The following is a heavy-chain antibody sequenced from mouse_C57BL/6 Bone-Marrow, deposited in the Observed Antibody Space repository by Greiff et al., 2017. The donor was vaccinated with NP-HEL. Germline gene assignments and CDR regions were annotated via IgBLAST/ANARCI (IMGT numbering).Heavy chain of an antibody. CDR1: EYEFPSHD. V-gene: IGHV5-2*01. Sequence: EVQLVESGGGLVQPGESLKLSCESNEYEFPSHDMSWVRKTPGKRLELVAAINSDGGSTYYPDTMERRFIISRDNTKKTLYLQMSSLRSEDAALYYCARLDYDVGWFAYWGQGTLVTVSA. CDR3: ARLDYDVGWFAY. CDR2: INSDGGST. D-gene: IGHD2-4*01. J-gene: IGHJ3*01.